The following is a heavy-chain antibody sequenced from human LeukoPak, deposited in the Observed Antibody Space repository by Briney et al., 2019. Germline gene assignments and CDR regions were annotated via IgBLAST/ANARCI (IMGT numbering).Heavy chain of an antibody. CDR3: ARDPGYSSGWFDY. D-gene: IGHD6-19*01. CDR2: IYYSGST. J-gene: IGHJ4*02. V-gene: IGHV4-59*01. Sequence: SETLSLTCPVSGGSISSYYWSWIRQPPGKGLEWIGYIYYSGSTNYNPSLKSRVTISVDTSKNQFSLKLSSVTAADTAVYYCARDPGYSSGWFDYWGQGTLVTVSS. CDR1: GGSISSYY.